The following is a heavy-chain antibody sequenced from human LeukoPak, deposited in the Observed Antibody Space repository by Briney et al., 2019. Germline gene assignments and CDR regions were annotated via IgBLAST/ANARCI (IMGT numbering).Heavy chain of an antibody. D-gene: IGHD6-19*01. CDR2: IKEDGSDK. CDR3: AKDPGDKAVDRWFDP. Sequence: GTSLRLSCAATGFSFTTYWMSWVRQAPGKGLEWVANIKEDGSDKYYVDSVKGRFSISRDNAKNSLYLQMGSLRAEDTAVYYCAKDPGDKAVDRWFDPWGQGTLVTVSS. J-gene: IGHJ5*02. V-gene: IGHV3-7*03. CDR1: GFSFTTYW.